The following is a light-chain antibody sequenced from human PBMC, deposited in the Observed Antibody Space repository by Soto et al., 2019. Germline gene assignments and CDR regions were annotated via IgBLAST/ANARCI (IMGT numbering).Light chain of an antibody. V-gene: IGKV1-33*01. CDR1: QNINNY. J-gene: IGKJ1*01. CDR2: DAS. CDR3: QQYNNYPWT. Sequence: DIQMTQSPSSLSASVGDRVTITCQASQNINNYLNWYQQKPGRAPKLLIYDASNLEAGVPSRFRGSGSGTYFTLTISSLQPDDFSTFYCQQYNNYPWTFGQGTKVDI.